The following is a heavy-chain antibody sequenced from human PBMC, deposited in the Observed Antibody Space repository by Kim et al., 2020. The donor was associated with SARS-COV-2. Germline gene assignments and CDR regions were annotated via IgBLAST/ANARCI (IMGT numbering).Heavy chain of an antibody. D-gene: IGHD3-10*01. V-gene: IGHV3-33*01. CDR3: AGGGLWFGASAFDI. Sequence: AGSVKGRFTISRDNSKNTLYLQMNSLRAEDTAVYYWAGGGLWFGASAFDIWGQGTMVTVSS. J-gene: IGHJ3*02.